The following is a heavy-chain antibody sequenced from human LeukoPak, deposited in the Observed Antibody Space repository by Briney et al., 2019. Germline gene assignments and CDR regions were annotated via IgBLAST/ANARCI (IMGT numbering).Heavy chain of an antibody. D-gene: IGHD4-11*01. CDR3: ARGNNYLWYYYYYMDV. Sequence: ASVKVSCKASGYTFTSYGINWVRQATGQGLEWMGWMNPNSGNTGYAQKFQGRVTITRNTSISTAYMELSSLRSEDTAVYYCARGNNYLWYYYYYMDVWGKGTTVTVSS. CDR1: GYTFTSYG. J-gene: IGHJ6*03. CDR2: MNPNSGNT. V-gene: IGHV1-8*03.